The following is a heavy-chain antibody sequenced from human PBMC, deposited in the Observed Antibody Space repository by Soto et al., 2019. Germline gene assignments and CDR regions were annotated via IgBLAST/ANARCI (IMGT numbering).Heavy chain of an antibody. V-gene: IGHV4-30-4*01. J-gene: IGHJ5*02. D-gene: IGHD2-2*01. CDR3: ARSSGIAYQLLPVDP. CDR2: IYYSGST. Sequence: ASETLSLTCTVSGGSISSGDYYWSWIRQPPGKGLEWIGYIYYSGSTYYNPSLKSRVTISVDTSKNQFSLKLSSVTAADTAVYYCARSSGIAYQLLPVDPWGQGTLVTVSS. CDR1: GGSISSGDYY.